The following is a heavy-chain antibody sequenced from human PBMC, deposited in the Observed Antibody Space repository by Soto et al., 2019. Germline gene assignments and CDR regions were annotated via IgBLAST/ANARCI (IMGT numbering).Heavy chain of an antibody. V-gene: IGHV1-3*01. Sequence: ASGKVSCKASGYTFTSYSMHWVRQAPGQRLGWMGWINGGNGNTKYSQKFQGRVTIKSDTSASTAYMELSSLRSEDTAVYYCAFVPGGNDIPFFDYWGQGTLVTVSS. J-gene: IGHJ4*02. D-gene: IGHD3-9*01. CDR1: GYTFTSYS. CDR2: INGGNGNT. CDR3: AFVPGGNDIPFFDY.